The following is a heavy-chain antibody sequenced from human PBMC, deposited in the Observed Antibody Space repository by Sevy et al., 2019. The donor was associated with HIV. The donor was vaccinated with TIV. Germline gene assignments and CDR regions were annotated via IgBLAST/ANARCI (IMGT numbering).Heavy chain of an antibody. CDR1: GGTFSSYA. Sequence: ASVKVSCKASGGTFSSYAISWVRQAPGQRLEWMGGIIPIFRTANYAQKFQGRVTITADESTSTAYMELSSLRSEDTAVYYCARSFLSDIAVAGDYYYYGMDVWGQGTTVTVSS. J-gene: IGHJ6*02. D-gene: IGHD6-19*01. V-gene: IGHV1-69*13. CDR3: ARSFLSDIAVAGDYYYYGMDV. CDR2: IIPIFRTA.